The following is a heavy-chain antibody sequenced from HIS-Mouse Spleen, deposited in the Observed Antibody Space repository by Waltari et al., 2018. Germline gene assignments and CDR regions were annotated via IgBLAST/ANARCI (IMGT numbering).Heavy chain of an antibody. J-gene: IGHJ5*02. Sequence: QLQLQESGPGLVKPSENLSLTCTVSGGPISSSSYYWGWIRQPPGKGLEWIGSIYYSGSTYYTPSLKSRVTISVDTSKNQFSLKLSSVTAADTAVYYCARDYGDNWFDPWGQGTLVTVSS. CDR2: IYYSGST. V-gene: IGHV4-39*07. CDR3: ARDYGDNWFDP. D-gene: IGHD4-17*01. CDR1: GGPISSSSYY.